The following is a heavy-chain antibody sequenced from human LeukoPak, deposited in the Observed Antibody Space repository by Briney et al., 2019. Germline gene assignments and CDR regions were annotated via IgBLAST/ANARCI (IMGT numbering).Heavy chain of an antibody. CDR2: IYYSGST. CDR1: GGSISSYY. Sequence: SETLSLTCTVSGGSISSYYWSWIRQPPGKGLEWIGYIYYSGSTDYNPSLKSRVTISVDTSKNQFSLKLSSVTAADTAVFYCASLTTADAFDIWGQGTMVTVSS. CDR3: ASLTTADAFDI. J-gene: IGHJ3*02. D-gene: IGHD3-22*01. V-gene: IGHV4-59*01.